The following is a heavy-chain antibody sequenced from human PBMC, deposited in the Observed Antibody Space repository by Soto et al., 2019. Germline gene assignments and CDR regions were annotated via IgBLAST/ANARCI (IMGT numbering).Heavy chain of an antibody. V-gene: IGHV2-70*01. CDR1: GFSLSSIGMY. J-gene: IGHJ5*01. CDR2: IDWDGDE. D-gene: IGHD3-3*01. Sequence: SGPTLVNPTQTLTLTCTFSGFSLSSIGMYVSWIRQPPGKALEWLALIDWDGDEYYSTSLETRLTISKDTSKNQVVLTMSNMDPVDTATYYCARSITRSGFFNWFDSWGQGTLVTVSS. CDR3: ARSITRSGFFNWFDS.